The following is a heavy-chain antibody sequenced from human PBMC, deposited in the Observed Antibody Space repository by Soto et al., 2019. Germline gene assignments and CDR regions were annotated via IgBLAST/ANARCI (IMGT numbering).Heavy chain of an antibody. CDR2: SYDRGRT. Sequence: QVQLQESGPGLVKPSETLSLTCTVSGGSISTYYWTWIRQPPGKGLEWIGYSYDRGRTNYNPSLKSRVTISVDTSKNQFPLKLNSVTAADTAVYYCARESGGAFNYWGQGTLVTVSS. CDR1: GGSISTYY. V-gene: IGHV4-59*01. CDR3: ARESGGAFNY. J-gene: IGHJ4*02. D-gene: IGHD6-25*01.